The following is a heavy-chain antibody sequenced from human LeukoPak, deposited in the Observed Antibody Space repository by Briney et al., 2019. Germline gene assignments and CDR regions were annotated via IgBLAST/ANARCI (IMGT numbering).Heavy chain of an antibody. CDR3: AGWGSYFYYYYYMDV. Sequence: SETLSLTCAVYGGSFSGYYWSWIRQPPGKGLEWIGEINHSGSTNYNPSLKSRVTISVDTSKNQFSLKLTSVTASDRPVYHFAGWGSYFYYYYYMDVWGKGTTVTVSS. CDR1: GGSFSGYY. J-gene: IGHJ6*03. D-gene: IGHD3-16*01. CDR2: INHSGST. V-gene: IGHV4-34*01.